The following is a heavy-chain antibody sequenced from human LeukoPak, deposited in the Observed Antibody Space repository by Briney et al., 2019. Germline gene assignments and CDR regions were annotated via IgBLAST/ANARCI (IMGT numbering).Heavy chain of an antibody. CDR1: GYTFTSYA. J-gene: IGHJ5*02. CDR3: ARGNWFDP. V-gene: IGHV1-3*01. CDR2: INAGNGNT. Sequence: ASVTVSCKASGYTFTSYAMHWVRQAPGQRLEWMGWINAGNGNTKYSPKFQGRVTITRDTSASTAYMELSSLRSEDTAVYYCARGNWFDPWGQGTLVTVSS.